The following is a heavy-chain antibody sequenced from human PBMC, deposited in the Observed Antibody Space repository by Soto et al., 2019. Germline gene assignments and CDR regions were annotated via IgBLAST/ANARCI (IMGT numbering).Heavy chain of an antibody. J-gene: IGHJ5*02. Sequence: QVQLVQSGAEVKKPGASVKVSCEASGYTCTSYDINRVRQATGQGLEYLGWMNPNSGNTAYVQKFQGRVTMTWDTSITTAYMELSSLRSEDTAVYFCARGIKYGAYSRWFDPWGQGTLVTVSS. D-gene: IGHD4-17*01. V-gene: IGHV1-8*01. CDR2: MNPNSGNT. CDR1: GYTCTSYD. CDR3: ARGIKYGAYSRWFDP.